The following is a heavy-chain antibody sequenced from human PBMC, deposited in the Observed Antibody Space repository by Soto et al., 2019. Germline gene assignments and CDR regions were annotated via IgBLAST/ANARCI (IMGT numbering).Heavy chain of an antibody. Sequence: SETLSVTCTVSGGSISSGGYYWSWIRQHPGKGLEWIGYIYYSGSTYYNPSLKSRVTISVDTSKNQFPLKLSSVTAADTAVYYCAREGLLRAADYWGQGTLVSVSS. CDR3: AREGLLRAADY. D-gene: IGHD2-2*01. CDR1: GGSISSGGYY. V-gene: IGHV4-31*03. CDR2: IYYSGST. J-gene: IGHJ4*02.